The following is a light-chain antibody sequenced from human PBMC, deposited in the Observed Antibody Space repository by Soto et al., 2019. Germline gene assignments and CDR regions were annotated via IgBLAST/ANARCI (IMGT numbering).Light chain of an antibody. CDR3: QQYGSSPWT. V-gene: IGKV3-20*01. CDR1: QSVSSN. Sequence: THAATILSDSPGERATLSFRASQSVSSNLAWYQQKPGQAPRLLIYGASSRATGIPDRFSGSGSGTDFTLTISRLEPEDFAVYYCQQYGSSPWTSGQGTMA. J-gene: IGKJ1*01. CDR2: GAS.